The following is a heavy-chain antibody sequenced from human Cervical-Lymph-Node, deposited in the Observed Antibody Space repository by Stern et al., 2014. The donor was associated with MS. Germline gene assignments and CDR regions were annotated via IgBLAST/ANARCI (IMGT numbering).Heavy chain of an antibody. Sequence: QVQLGQSGAEVKKPGSSVKVSCKASGDTFSSYGLSWVRQAPGQGLEWMGGINPVFGTTKYAQSLEGRLTVTADESTSTVYMELSSLRSDDTAVYYCARHDLGDYVLNSFFFGMDVWGQGTAVTV. CDR2: INPVFGTT. J-gene: IGHJ6*02. D-gene: IGHD4-17*01. V-gene: IGHV1-69*01. CDR3: ARHDLGDYVLNSFFFGMDV. CDR1: GDTFSSYG.